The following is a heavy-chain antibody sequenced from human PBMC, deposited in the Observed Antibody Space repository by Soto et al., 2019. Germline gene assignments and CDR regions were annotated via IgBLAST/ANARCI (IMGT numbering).Heavy chain of an antibody. D-gene: IGHD5-12*01. CDR1: GFTFSSYS. V-gene: IGHV3-21*01. CDR3: ARDEGIVATIWDY. J-gene: IGHJ4*02. Sequence: EVQLVESGGGLVKPGGSLRLSCAASGFTFSSYSMNWVRQAPGKGLEWVSSISSGSSYIYYADSVKGRFTISRDNAKNSLYLQMNSLRAEDTAVYYCARDEGIVATIWDYWGQGTLVTVSS. CDR2: ISSGSSYI.